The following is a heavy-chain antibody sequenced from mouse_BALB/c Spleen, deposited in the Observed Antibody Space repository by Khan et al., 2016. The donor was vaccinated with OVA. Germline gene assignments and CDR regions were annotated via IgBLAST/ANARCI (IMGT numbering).Heavy chain of an antibody. Sequence: VQLQESGTELVRPGASVKLSCKASGYTFTNSWINWVKQRPGQGLEWIGNIYPSDSYINYNQKFRDKATLTVDTSSTTAYMHRSSPTSEDSAVYYCTREGVDGSSGAYWGQGTLVTVSA. D-gene: IGHD3-1*01. CDR2: IYPSDSYI. J-gene: IGHJ3*01. CDR3: TREGVDGSSGAY. V-gene: IGHV1-69*02. CDR1: GYTFTNSW.